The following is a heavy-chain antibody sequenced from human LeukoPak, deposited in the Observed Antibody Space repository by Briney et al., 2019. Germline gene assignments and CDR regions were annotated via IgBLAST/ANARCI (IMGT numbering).Heavy chain of an antibody. D-gene: IGHD5-12*01. CDR3: ARGVQWLRLNDALDI. CDR2: INPSGGST. Sequence: ASVKVSCRASGYTFTSYYMHWVRQAPGQGLEWMGIINPSGGSTSYAQKFQGRVIMTRDTSTSTVYMELSSLRSEDTAVYYCARGVQWLRLNDALDIWGQGTMVTVSS. CDR1: GYTFTSYY. J-gene: IGHJ3*02. V-gene: IGHV1-46*01.